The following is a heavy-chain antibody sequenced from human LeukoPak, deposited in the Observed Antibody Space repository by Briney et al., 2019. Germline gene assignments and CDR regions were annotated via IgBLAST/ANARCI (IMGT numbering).Heavy chain of an antibody. J-gene: IGHJ4*02. CDR1: GFNFNDYS. D-gene: IGHD3-10*01. CDR3: ARGGLNYGDY. Sequence: GGSLRLSCEVSGFNFNDYSMHWVRQAPGKGLEWVASITSTSRTIFYADSVQGRFIISRDNAKKTVSLEMNSLRAEDTAVYYCARGGLNYGDYWGQGTLVTVSS. CDR2: ITSTSRTI. V-gene: IGHV3-69-1*01.